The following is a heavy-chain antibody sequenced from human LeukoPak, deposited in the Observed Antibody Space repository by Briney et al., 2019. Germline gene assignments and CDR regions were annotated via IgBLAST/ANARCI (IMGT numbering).Heavy chain of an antibody. CDR1: GFTFSSYE. CDR2: IKQDGSEK. V-gene: IGHV3-7*01. Sequence: GGSLRLSCAASGFTFSSYEMNWVRQAPGKGLEWVANIKQDGSEKYYVDSVKGRFTISRDNAKNSLYLQMNSLRAEDTAVYYCARDQPDAFDIWGQGTMVTVSS. CDR3: ARDQPDAFDI. J-gene: IGHJ3*02.